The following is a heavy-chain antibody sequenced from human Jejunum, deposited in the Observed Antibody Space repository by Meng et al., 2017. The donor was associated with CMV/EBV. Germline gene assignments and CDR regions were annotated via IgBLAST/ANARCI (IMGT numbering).Heavy chain of an antibody. V-gene: IGHV3-74*01. Sequence: RLSCAAFGFPVTIDRMNWVRQAPGKGLVWVSRINSDGSSTTYADSVKGRLTISRDNAKNTLYLQMNSLRAEDTAVYYCARGIGESWGQGALVTVSS. CDR3: ARGIGES. CDR2: INSDGSST. CDR1: GFPVTIDR. J-gene: IGHJ4*02. D-gene: IGHD2/OR15-2a*01.